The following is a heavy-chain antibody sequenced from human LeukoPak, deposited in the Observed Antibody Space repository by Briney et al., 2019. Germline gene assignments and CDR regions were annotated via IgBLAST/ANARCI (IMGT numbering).Heavy chain of an antibody. CDR1: GFSLSTSDVG. D-gene: IGHD2-15*01. CDR2: IYGSDDK. Sequence: SGPTLVKPTQTLTLTCTFSGFSLSTSDVGVGWFRQPPGEALEWLALIYGSDDKHYSPPLKSRLSVTKDGFRNQVVLTMTNMDTEDTATYYCVHYLVAGDRGFDNWGQGTLVTVSS. V-gene: IGHV2-5*01. CDR3: VHYLVAGDRGFDN. J-gene: IGHJ4*02.